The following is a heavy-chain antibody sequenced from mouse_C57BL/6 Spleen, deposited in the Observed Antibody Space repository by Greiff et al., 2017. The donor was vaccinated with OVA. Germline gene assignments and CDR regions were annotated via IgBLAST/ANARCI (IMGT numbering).Heavy chain of an antibody. CDR2: IYPSDSET. J-gene: IGHJ4*01. D-gene: IGHD1-1*01. CDR3: ARCTTVVATYYYAMDY. V-gene: IGHV1-61*01. CDR1: GYTFTSYW. Sequence: VQLQQPGAELVRPGSSVKLSCKASGYTFTSYWMDWVKQRPGQGLEWIGNIYPSDSETHYNQKFKDKATLTVDKSSSTAYMQLSSLTSEDSAVYDVARCTTVVATYYYAMDYWGQGTSVTVSA.